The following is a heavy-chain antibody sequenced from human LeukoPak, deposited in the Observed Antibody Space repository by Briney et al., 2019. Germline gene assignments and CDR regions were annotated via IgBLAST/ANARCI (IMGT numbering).Heavy chain of an antibody. J-gene: IGHJ6*02. CDR1: GGSISNYC. CDR3: ARGYDIDV. Sequence: ETLFLTCTVSGGSISNYCWSWIRQPPGKALQWIGYIYYTGTTKYNPSLKSRATISLDTSKNQFSLKLTSVTAADTALFFCARGYDIDVWGQGTTVTVSS. CDR2: IYYTGTT. V-gene: IGHV4-59*01.